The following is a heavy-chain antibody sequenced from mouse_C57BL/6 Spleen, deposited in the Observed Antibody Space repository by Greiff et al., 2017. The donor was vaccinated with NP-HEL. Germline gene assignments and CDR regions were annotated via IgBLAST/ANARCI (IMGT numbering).Heavy chain of an antibody. CDR3: ASSTGPFAY. CDR1: GYTFTDYN. D-gene: IGHD4-1*02. Sequence: VQLQQSGPELVKPGASVKIPCKASGYTFTDYNMDWVKQSHGKSLEWIGDINPNNGGTIYNQKFKGKATLTVDKSSSTAYMELRSLTSEDTAVYYCASSTGPFAYWGQGTLVTVSA. CDR2: INPNNGGT. J-gene: IGHJ3*01. V-gene: IGHV1-18*01.